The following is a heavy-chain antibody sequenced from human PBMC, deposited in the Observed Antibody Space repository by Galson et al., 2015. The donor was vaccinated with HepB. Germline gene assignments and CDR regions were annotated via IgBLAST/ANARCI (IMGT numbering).Heavy chain of an antibody. CDR2: ITGSSSFI. CDR3: ARDRPGLGELSLYLLLDS. V-gene: IGHV3-21*01. CDR1: GFTFSTYN. D-gene: IGHD3-16*02. Sequence: SLRLSCAASGFTFSTYNMNWVRQSPGKGLEWVSSITGSSSFIYYADSVKGRFTISRDNAKNSLYLQMNSLRAEDTAVYYCARDRPGLGELSLYLLLDSWGQGTRVTVSS. J-gene: IGHJ4*02.